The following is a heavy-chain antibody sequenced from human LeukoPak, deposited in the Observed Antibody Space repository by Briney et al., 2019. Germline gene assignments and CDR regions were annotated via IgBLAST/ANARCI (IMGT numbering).Heavy chain of an antibody. CDR3: ARKAGSITMVRGVRYAFDI. Sequence: PSETLSLTCTVSGGSINSYYWSWIRQPPGKGLEWIGYIYYSGSTNYNPSLKSRVTISVDTSKNQFSLKLSSVTAADTAVYYCARKAGSITMVRGVRYAFDIWGQGTMVTVSS. CDR2: IYYSGST. CDR1: GGSINSYY. D-gene: IGHD3-10*01. V-gene: IGHV4-59*12. J-gene: IGHJ3*02.